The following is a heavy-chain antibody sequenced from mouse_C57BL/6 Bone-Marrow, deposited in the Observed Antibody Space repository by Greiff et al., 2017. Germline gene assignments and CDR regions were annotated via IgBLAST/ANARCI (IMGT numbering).Heavy chain of an antibody. D-gene: IGHD2-5*01. J-gene: IGHJ3*01. CDR2: ISYDGSN. CDR3: ARGDSRFAY. Sequence: VQLKESGPGLVKPSQSLSLTCSVTGYSITSGYYWNWIRQFPGNKLEWMGYISYDGSNNYNPSLKNRISITRDTSKNQFFLKLNSVTTEDTATYYCARGDSRFAYWGQGTLVTVSA. CDR1: GYSITSGYY. V-gene: IGHV3-6*01.